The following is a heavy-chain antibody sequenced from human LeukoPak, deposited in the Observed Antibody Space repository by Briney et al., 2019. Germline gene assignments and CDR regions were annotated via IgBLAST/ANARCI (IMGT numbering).Heavy chain of an antibody. CDR3: ARDGAYDFWSGYYVDY. V-gene: IGHV3-7*01. J-gene: IGHJ4*02. CDR2: IKQDGSEK. D-gene: IGHD3-3*01. CDR1: GFTFSSYW. Sequence: GSLRLSCAASGFTFSSYWMSWVRQAPAKGLEWVANIKQDGSEKYYVDSVKGRFTISRDNAKNSLYLQMNSLRAEDTAVYYCARDGAYDFWSGYYVDYWGQGTLVTVSS.